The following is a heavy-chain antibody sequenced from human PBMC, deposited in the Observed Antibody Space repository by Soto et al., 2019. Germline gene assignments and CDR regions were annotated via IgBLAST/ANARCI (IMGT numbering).Heavy chain of an antibody. J-gene: IGHJ4*02. CDR1: GFTFTRYS. CDR2: ISSTTNYI. Sequence: GGSLRLSCAASGFTFTRYSMSWVRQAPGKGLEWVSSISSTTNYIYYGDSMKGRFTISRDNAKNSLYLEMNSLRAEDTAVYYCARESEDLTSNFDYWGQGTLVTVSS. V-gene: IGHV3-21*06. CDR3: ARESEDLTSNFDY.